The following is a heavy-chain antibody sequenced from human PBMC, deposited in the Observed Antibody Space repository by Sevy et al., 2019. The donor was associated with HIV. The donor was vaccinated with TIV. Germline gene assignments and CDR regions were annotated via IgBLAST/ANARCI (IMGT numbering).Heavy chain of an antibody. V-gene: IGHV3-30*02. Sequence: GGSLRLSCAASGFTFHFHGMHWVRQAPGKGLEWVAFIWHDGSNKYMADSVKGRFTSSRDNSKNTLFLQMNSLTVEDTAVYYCARETDNSARWLDPWGQGTLVTVSS. CDR1: GFTFHFHG. J-gene: IGHJ5*02. CDR2: IWHDGSNK. D-gene: IGHD4-4*01. CDR3: ARETDNSARWLDP.